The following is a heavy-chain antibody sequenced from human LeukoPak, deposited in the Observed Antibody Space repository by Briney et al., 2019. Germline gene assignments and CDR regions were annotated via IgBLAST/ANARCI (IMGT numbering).Heavy chain of an antibody. J-gene: IGHJ3*02. V-gene: IGHV4-39*01. Sequence: SETLSLTCTVSGGSLSSSGHWWVWIRQPPGKGLEWIGSIHYSGKVYYNPSLKSRVTTSVDTSTDQFSLKLSSVTAADTAVYYCAANLHYGDDPDAFDIWGQGTMVTVSS. CDR1: GGSLSSSGHW. D-gene: IGHD4-17*01. CDR3: AANLHYGDDPDAFDI. CDR2: IHYSGKV.